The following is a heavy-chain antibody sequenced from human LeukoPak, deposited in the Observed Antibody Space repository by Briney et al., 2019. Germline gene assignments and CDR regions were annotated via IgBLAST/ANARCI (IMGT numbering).Heavy chain of an antibody. CDR1: GFTFSSYS. J-gene: IGHJ4*02. CDR3: ARDHSSGRYFDF. CDR2: ISGSSTYI. V-gene: IGHV3-21*01. D-gene: IGHD3-22*01. Sequence: GGSLRLSCAASGFTFSSYSLNWVRQAPGKGLEWVSSISGSSTYIGYADSVKGRFTISRDNAKNALYLQMDSPRAEDTAAYYCARDHSSGRYFDFWGQGTLVTVSS.